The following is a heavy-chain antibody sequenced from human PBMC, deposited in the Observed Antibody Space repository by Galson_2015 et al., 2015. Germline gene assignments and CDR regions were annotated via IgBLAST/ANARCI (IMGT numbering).Heavy chain of an antibody. J-gene: IGHJ4*02. Sequence: SLRLSCAASGFIFSGYSMNWVRQAPGKGLEWVAVVSNDGSDKYYADSVTGRFTVSRDSSKNTLYLQMNSLRADDTAVYYCARDGPQGGYYFDYWGQGTLVTVSS. CDR1: GFIFSGYS. V-gene: IGHV3-30*01. CDR2: VSNDGSDK. CDR3: ARDGPQGGYYFDY. D-gene: IGHD3-16*01.